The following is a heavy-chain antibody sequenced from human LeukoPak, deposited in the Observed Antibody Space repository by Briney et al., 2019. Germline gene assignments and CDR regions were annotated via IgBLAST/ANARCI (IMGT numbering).Heavy chain of an antibody. CDR1: GGSISSGDYS. J-gene: IGHJ2*01. D-gene: IGHD2-21*02. V-gene: IGHV4-30-2*01. CDR3: ARDHSVTGYWYFDL. CDR2: IYHTGGT. Sequence: SQTLSLTCAVSGGSISSGDYSWSWVRQPPGKGLEWIGYIYHTGGTFYNPSLKSRVTMSADRSKNQFSLKLSSVTAADTAVHYCARDHSVTGYWYFDLWGRGTLVTVSS.